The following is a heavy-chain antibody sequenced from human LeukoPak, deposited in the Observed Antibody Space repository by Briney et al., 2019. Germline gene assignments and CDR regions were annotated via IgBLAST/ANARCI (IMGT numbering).Heavy chain of an antibody. CDR3: ARVHCSASSCYSVADY. J-gene: IGHJ4*02. V-gene: IGHV1-18*01. D-gene: IGHD3-22*01. CDR1: GYTFTSYG. CDR2: ISGYNGNT. Sequence: ASVKVSCKASGYTFTSYGISWVRQAPGQGLEWMGWISGYNGNTKYVQKSQGRVTMTTDTSTRTAYMELRSLRSDDTAVYFCARVHCSASSCYSVADYWGQGVLVTVSS.